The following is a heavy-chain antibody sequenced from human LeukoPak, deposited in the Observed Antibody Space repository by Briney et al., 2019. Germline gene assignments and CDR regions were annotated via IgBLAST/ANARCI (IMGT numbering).Heavy chain of an antibody. J-gene: IGHJ4*02. Sequence: GGSLRLSCAASGFTFSSYAMSWVRQPPGKGLEWVSAISGSGGSTYYADSVKGRFTISRDNSKNTLYLQMNSLRAEDTAVYYCAKDGSGSYFGYWGQGTLVTVSS. D-gene: IGHD3-10*01. CDR3: AKDGSGSYFGY. CDR2: ISGSGGST. V-gene: IGHV3-23*01. CDR1: GFTFSSYA.